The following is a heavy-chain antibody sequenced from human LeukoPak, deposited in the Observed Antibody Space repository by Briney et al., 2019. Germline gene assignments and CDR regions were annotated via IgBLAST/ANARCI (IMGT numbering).Heavy chain of an antibody. CDR1: GYTFTGYY. J-gene: IGHJ6*03. Sequence: ASVKVSCKASGYTFTGYYMHWVRQAPGQGLEWMGWINPNSGGTNYAQKFQGRVTMTRDTSISTAYMELSRLRSDDTAVYYCARGGMVYANYYYYYYMDVWGKGTTVTVSS. D-gene: IGHD2-8*01. CDR3: ARGGMVYANYYYYYYMDV. CDR2: INPNSGGT. V-gene: IGHV1-2*02.